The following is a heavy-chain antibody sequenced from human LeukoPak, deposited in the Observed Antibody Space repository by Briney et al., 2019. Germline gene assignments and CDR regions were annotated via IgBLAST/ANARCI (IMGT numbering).Heavy chain of an antibody. CDR2: ISYDGSNK. V-gene: IGHV3-30*18. Sequence: PGGSLRLSCAASGFTFSSYGMHWVRQAPGKGLEWVAVISYDGSNKYYADSVKGRFTISRDNSKNTLYLQMNSLRAEDTAVYYCAKAGNIVATIPPAFDIWGQGTMVTVPS. J-gene: IGHJ3*02. CDR1: GFTFSSYG. D-gene: IGHD5-12*01. CDR3: AKAGNIVATIPPAFDI.